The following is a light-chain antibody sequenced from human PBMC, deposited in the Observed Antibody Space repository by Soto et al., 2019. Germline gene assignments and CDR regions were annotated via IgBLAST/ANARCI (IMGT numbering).Light chain of an antibody. CDR1: QGIGDT. V-gene: IGKV3-15*01. CDR3: QQYNNWPTLT. Sequence: ETLMTQSPATLSVSPGEGVTLSCRASQGIGDTLAWYQHKPGQTPRLLIYGASTRATGIPARFSGSGSATEFTLTISSLKSEDFAVYYCQQYNNWPTLTFGGGTKVDIK. J-gene: IGKJ4*01. CDR2: GAS.